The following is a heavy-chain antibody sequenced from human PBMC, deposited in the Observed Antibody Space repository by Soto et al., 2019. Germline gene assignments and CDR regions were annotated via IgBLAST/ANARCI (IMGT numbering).Heavy chain of an antibody. CDR1: GGSISSSSYY. V-gene: IGHV4-39*01. D-gene: IGHD3-10*01. J-gene: IGHJ6*02. Sequence: ETLSLTCTVSGGSISSSSYYWGWIRQPPGKGLEWIGSIYYSGSTYYNPSLKSRVTISVDTSKNQFSLKLSSVTAADTAVYYCARHGAVYGSGSYYIETPSYYYYGIDVCGQRTTVTVSS. CDR2: IYYSGST. CDR3: ARHGAVYGSGSYYIETPSYYYYGIDV.